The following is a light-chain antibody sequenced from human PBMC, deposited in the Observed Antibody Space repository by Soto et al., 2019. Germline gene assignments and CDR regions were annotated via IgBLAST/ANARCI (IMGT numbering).Light chain of an antibody. CDR2: AAS. Sequence: DIQMTQSPSSLSASVGDRVTITCRSRQVLSSWLVWYQQQPGNAPTLLIYAASNLQAWVPSRFSGSASGTEFTATISSLQTEDLASYYCQQASILPFTFGGGTEVQIK. CDR1: QVLSSW. CDR3: QQASILPFT. V-gene: IGKV1-12*01. J-gene: IGKJ4*01.